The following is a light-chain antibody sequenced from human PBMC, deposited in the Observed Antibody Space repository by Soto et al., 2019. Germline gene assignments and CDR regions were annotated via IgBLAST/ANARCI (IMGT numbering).Light chain of an antibody. V-gene: IGLV2-8*01. Sequence: QSALTQPASASGSPGQSVTISCTGTSSDVGAYNYVSWYQQHPGKAPKLMIYEVSKRPSGVPDRFSGSKSGNTASLTVSGLQAEDEADYCCSSYTGSNIYVFGTGTKLTVL. CDR1: SSDVGAYNY. CDR2: EVS. J-gene: IGLJ1*01. CDR3: SSYTGSNIYV.